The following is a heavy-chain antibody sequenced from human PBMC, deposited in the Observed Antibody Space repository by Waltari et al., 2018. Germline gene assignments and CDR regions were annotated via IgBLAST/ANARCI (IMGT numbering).Heavy chain of an antibody. Sequence: QVQLQESGPGLVKPSQTLSLTCTVSGGSISSGSYYWSWIRQPAGKGLEWIGRIYTSGSTNYNPSLKSRVTISVDTSKNQFSLKLSSVTAADTAVYYCASSYYYYYMDVWGKGTTVTVSS. D-gene: IGHD6-6*01. CDR2: IYTSGST. CDR1: GGSISSGSYY. J-gene: IGHJ6*03. V-gene: IGHV4-61*02. CDR3: ASSYYYYYMDV.